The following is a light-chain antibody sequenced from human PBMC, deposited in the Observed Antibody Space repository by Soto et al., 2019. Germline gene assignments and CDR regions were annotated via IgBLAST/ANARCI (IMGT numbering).Light chain of an antibody. Sequence: IQMTHSPSSLSASVLYIVTITFRASQAIGTALGLYQQKPEKAPKRLIYAASSLQSGAPPRFSGSGSGTDFTLTIRNLQPGDFATYFCLKHYSYPRNFGQGTKVDIK. J-gene: IGKJ1*01. CDR3: LKHYSYPRN. V-gene: IGKV1-17*02. CDR2: AAS. CDR1: QAIGTA.